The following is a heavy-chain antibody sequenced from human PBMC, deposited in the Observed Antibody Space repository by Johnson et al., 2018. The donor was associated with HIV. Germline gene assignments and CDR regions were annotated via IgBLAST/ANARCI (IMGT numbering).Heavy chain of an antibody. V-gene: IGHV3-9*01. Sequence: VQLVESGGGLVQPGRSLRLSCAASGFTFDDYAMHWVRQAPGKGLEWVSGISWNSGSIGYADSLKGRFTISRDNAKNSLYLQMNSLRAEDTALYYCARGRDYYDSSGGQDAFDIWGQGTMVTVSS. CDR3: ARGRDYYDSSGGQDAFDI. CDR1: GFTFDDYA. J-gene: IGHJ3*02. CDR2: ISWNSGSI. D-gene: IGHD3-22*01.